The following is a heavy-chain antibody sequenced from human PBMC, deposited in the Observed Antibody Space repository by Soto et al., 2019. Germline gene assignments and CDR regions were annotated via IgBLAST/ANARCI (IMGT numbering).Heavy chain of an antibody. J-gene: IGHJ4*02. V-gene: IGHV5-51*01. Sequence: GESLKISCKGSGYKFTTYWIGWVRQMPGKGLEWMAIIYPDDSDSRYSPSFQGQVAISADKSISTAYLQWSSLKASDTAIYYCVATYGDYLDYWGQGTLVTVSS. CDR2: IYPDDSDS. D-gene: IGHD4-17*01. CDR3: VATYGDYLDY. CDR1: GYKFTTYW.